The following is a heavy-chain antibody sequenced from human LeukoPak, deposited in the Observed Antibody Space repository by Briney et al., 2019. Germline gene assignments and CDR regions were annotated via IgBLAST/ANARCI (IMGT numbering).Heavy chain of an antibody. J-gene: IGHJ4*02. CDR1: GYTFTSYG. Sequence: GASVKVSCKASGYTFTSYGISWVRQATGQGLEWMGWMNPNSGNTGYAQKFQGRVTMTRNTSISTAYMELSSLRSEDTAVYYCARDRLDDSSGYYDGWGQGTLVTVSS. CDR2: MNPNSGNT. V-gene: IGHV1-8*02. CDR3: ARDRLDDSSGYYDG. D-gene: IGHD3-22*01.